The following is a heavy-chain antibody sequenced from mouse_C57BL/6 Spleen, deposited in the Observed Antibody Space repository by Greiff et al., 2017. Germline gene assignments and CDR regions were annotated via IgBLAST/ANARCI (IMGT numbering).Heavy chain of an antibody. J-gene: IGHJ3*01. CDR2: IYPGDGDT. D-gene: IGHD3-2*02. CDR3: ARLDSSEAWFAY. CDR1: GYAFSSYW. V-gene: IGHV1-80*01. Sequence: QVQLQQSGAELVKPGASVKISCKASGYAFSSYWMNWVKQRPGKGLEWIGQIYPGDGDTNYNGKFKGKATLTADKSSSTAYMQLSSLTSEDSAVYFCARLDSSEAWFAYWGQGTLVTVSA.